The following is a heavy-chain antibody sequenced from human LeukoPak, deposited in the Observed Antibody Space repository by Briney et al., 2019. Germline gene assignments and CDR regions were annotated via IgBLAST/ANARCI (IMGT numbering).Heavy chain of an antibody. CDR1: GGSISNYY. V-gene: IGHV4-59*01. J-gene: IGHJ4*02. D-gene: IGHD1-20*01. CDR2: IYDSGNT. Sequence: SETLSLTCTVSGGSISNYYWGWIRQPPGKGLEWFGYIYDSGNTNYNPSLKSRVTISVDTSKNQFSLKLTSVTAADTAVYYCARHSLIGTTPFDYWGQGTLVTVPS. CDR3: ARHSLIGTTPFDY.